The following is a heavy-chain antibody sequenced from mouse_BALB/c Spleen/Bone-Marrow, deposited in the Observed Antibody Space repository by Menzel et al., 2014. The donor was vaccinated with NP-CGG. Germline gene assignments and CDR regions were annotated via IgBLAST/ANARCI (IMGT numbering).Heavy chain of an antibody. J-gene: IGHJ1*01. CDR3: ALLGNYGYFDV. CDR2: INPDSSTI. D-gene: IGHD2-1*01. CDR1: GFDFSRYW. Sequence: DVQLQESGGGLVQPGGSLKLSCAASGFDFSRYWMSWVRQAPGKGLEWIGEINPDSSTINYTPSLRDKFIISRDNAKNTLYLQMSKVRSEDTALYYCALLGNYGYFDVWGAGTTVTVSS. V-gene: IGHV4-1*02.